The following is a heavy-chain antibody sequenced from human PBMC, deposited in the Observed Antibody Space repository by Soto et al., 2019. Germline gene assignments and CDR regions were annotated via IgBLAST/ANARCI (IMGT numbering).Heavy chain of an antibody. J-gene: IGHJ4*02. D-gene: IGHD3-22*01. CDR3: AKDYYYDSSGWVD. CDR1: GFTLSSYG. Sequence: QVQLVETGGGVVQPGRSLRLSCAASGFTLSSYGMRWVRQAPGKGLEWVAVISNDGSNKYYADSVKGRFTISRDNSKTTLYLQMNSLRAEDTAMYYCAKDYYYDSSGWVDWGQGTLVTVSS. CDR2: ISNDGSNK. V-gene: IGHV3-30*18.